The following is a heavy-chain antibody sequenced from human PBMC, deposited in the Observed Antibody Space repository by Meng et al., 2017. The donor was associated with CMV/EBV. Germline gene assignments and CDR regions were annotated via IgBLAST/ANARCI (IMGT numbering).Heavy chain of an antibody. V-gene: IGHV1-18*01. J-gene: IGHJ5*02. CDR3: ARDFGQLRFLEWLSRTWSDP. CDR1: GYTFTSYG. Sequence: ASVKVSCKASGYTFTSYGISWVRQAPGQGLEWMGWISAYNGNTNYAQKLRGRVTMTTDTSTSTAYMELRSLRSDDTAVYYCARDFGQLRFLEWLSRTWSDPWGQGTLVTVSS. D-gene: IGHD3-3*01. CDR2: ISAYNGNT.